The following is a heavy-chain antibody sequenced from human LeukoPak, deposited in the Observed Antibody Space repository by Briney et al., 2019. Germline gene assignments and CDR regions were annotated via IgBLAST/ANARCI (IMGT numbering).Heavy chain of an antibody. D-gene: IGHD3-22*01. J-gene: IGHJ3*02. CDR1: GFTFSSYD. CDR2: ISGSGGST. CDR3: AKDHSLPRYYYDSSGDAFDI. V-gene: IGHV3-23*01. Sequence: GGSLRLSCAASGFTFSSYDMSWVRRAPGKGLEWVSAISGSGGSTYYADSVKGRFTISRDNSKNTLYLQMNSLRAEDTAVYYCAKDHSLPRYYYDSSGDAFDIWGQGTMVTVSS.